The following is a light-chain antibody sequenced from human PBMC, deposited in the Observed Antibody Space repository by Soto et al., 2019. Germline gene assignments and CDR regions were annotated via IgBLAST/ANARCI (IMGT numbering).Light chain of an antibody. Sequence: VHMTQSPSILSASVGHRVTITCRASQTISSWLAWYQQKPGKAPKIMIYAASSLQSGVPSRFSGSGSGTDFTLTISSLQTEDFATYYCQQSYSTLITFGQGTRLEIK. CDR3: QQSYSTLIT. J-gene: IGKJ5*01. CDR2: AAS. V-gene: IGKV1-39*01. CDR1: QTISSW.